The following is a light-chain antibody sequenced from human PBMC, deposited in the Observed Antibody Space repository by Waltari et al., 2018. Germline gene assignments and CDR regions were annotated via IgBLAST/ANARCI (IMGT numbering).Light chain of an antibody. CDR2: NNK. CDR1: SSTVGGNP. CDR3: ASWDDTLKGPV. J-gene: IGLJ3*02. V-gene: IGLV1-44*01. Sequence: QTVLTQPPSASGAPGQRVTIPCSASSSTVGGNPGSWYHQLPGTAPKLLIRNNKRRPSGVPNRFSGSESGTSASLAISGLQSEDEAYYYCASWDDTLKGPVFGGGTKLTVL.